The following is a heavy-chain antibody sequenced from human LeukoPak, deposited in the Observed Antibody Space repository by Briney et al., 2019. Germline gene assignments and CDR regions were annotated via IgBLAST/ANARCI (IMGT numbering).Heavy chain of an antibody. J-gene: IGHJ4*03. D-gene: IGHD6-13*01. CDR2: INQNGGEK. CDR3: ARDGTAAGLYFDL. CDR1: GFTFSDYW. V-gene: IGHV3-7*01. Sequence: GGSLRLSCAVSGFTFSDYWMNWVRQAPGKGLEWVASINQNGGEKSYVDSVKGRFTISRDNPKNSLYLQMSSLRAEDTAVYYCARDGTAAGLYFDLWGQGTLVTDSS.